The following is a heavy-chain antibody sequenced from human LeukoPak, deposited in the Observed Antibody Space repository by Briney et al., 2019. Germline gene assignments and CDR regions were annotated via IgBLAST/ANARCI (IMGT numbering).Heavy chain of an antibody. J-gene: IGHJ6*03. Sequence: GGSLRLSCAASGFTFSSYGMHWVRQAPGKGLEWVAFIRYDGSNKYYADSVKGRFTISRDNSKNTLYLHVNSLRAEDTAVYYCARSGREFGTGDYMDVWGKGTTVTVSS. CDR1: GFTFSSYG. CDR3: ARSGREFGTGDYMDV. CDR2: IRYDGSNK. D-gene: IGHD3/OR15-3a*01. V-gene: IGHV3-30*02.